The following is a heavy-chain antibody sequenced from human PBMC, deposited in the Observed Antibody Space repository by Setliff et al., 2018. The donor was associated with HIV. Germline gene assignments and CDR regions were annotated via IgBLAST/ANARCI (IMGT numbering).Heavy chain of an antibody. CDR2: IKSKTDGGTT. CDR1: GFTFSTYA. Sequence: PGGSLRLSCAASGFTFSTYAMGWVRQAPGTGLEWIGRIKSKTDGGTTDYAAPVKGRFTISRDDSKSTLYLQLTTLKTEDTAIYYCTTDLGSGRFSWNNNWGQGTLVTVSS. V-gene: IGHV3-15*01. J-gene: IGHJ4*02. D-gene: IGHD1-26*01. CDR3: TTDLGSGRFSWNNN.